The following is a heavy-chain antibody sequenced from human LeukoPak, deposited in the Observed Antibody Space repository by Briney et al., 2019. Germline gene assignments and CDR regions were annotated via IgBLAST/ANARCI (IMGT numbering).Heavy chain of an antibody. CDR1: GYTFTSYG. D-gene: IGHD3-22*01. CDR2: MNPNSGNT. CDR3: ARAINYYDSSGYHANWFDP. Sequence: GASVKVSCKASGYTFTSYGISWVRQATGQGLEWMGWMNPNSGNTGYAQKFQGRVTITRSTSISTAYMELSSLRSEDTAVYYCARAINYYDSSGYHANWFDPWGQGTLVTVSS. V-gene: IGHV1-8*03. J-gene: IGHJ5*02.